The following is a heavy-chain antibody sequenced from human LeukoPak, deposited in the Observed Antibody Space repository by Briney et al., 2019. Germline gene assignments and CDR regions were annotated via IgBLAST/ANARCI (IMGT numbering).Heavy chain of an antibody. Sequence: GRSLRLSCAASGFTFSSYAMHWVRQTPGKGLEWVAVISYDGSNKYYADSVKGRFTISRDNSKNTLYLQMNSLRAEDTAVYYCANDSRGQFDYWGQGTLVTVSS. V-gene: IGHV3-30*04. J-gene: IGHJ4*02. CDR2: ISYDGSNK. CDR1: GFTFSSYA. D-gene: IGHD3-22*01. CDR3: ANDSRGQFDY.